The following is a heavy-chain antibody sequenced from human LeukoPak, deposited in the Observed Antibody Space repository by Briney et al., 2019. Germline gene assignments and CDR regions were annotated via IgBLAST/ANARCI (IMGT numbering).Heavy chain of an antibody. CDR2: INPNSGGT. CDR3: ARSGGITLAP. Sequence: ASVKVSCKASGYTFTDYYMHWVRQAPGQGLEWMGWINPNSGGTNYAQKFQGRVTITRDTSISTAYMELSRLRSDDTAMYYCARSGGITLAPWGQGTLVTVSS. J-gene: IGHJ5*02. CDR1: GYTFTDYY. V-gene: IGHV1-2*02. D-gene: IGHD3-10*01.